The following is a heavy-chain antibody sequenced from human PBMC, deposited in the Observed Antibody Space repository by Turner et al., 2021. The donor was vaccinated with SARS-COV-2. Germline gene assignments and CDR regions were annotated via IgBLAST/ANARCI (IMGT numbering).Heavy chain of an antibody. D-gene: IGHD5-18*01. V-gene: IGHV4-39*01. CDR3: ARLMDTAMDYYGMDV. CDR2: IYYSGST. CDR1: GGSSSGRSSY. J-gene: IGHJ6*02. Sequence: QLQLQESGPGLAKPSETLSLTCTVCGGSSSGRSSYWGWIRQPPGKGLEWIGDIYYSGSTYYNPSLKSRVTISVDTSKNQFSLKLSSVTAADTAVYYCARLMDTAMDYYGMDVWGQGTTVTVSS.